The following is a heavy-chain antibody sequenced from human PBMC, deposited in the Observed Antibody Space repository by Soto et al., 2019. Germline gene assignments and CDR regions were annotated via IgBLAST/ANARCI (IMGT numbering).Heavy chain of an antibody. CDR3: AKRGPHTILVATTWVFDY. Sequence: GGSLRLSCAASGFTFSSYAMSWVRQAPGKGLEWVSAISGSGGSTYYADSVKGRFTISRDNSKNTLYLQMNSLRAEDTAVYYCAKRGPHTILVATTWVFDYWGQGTLVTVSS. J-gene: IGHJ4*02. D-gene: IGHD5-12*01. CDR2: ISGSGGST. CDR1: GFTFSSYA. V-gene: IGHV3-23*01.